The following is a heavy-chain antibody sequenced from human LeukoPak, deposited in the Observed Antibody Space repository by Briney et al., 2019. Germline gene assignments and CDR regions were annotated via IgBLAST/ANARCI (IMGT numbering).Heavy chain of an antibody. Sequence: ASVKVSCKASGYTFAGYYIHWVRQAPGQGLDWMGWINPTNGVTNYAQKFQGRVTMTRDPSISTAYMELSSLRSEDTAVYYCARGRPTTSIAAAGVNWFDPWGQGTLVTVSS. CDR1: GYTFAGYY. CDR3: ARGRPTTSIAAAGVNWFDP. CDR2: INPTNGVT. D-gene: IGHD6-13*01. V-gene: IGHV1-2*02. J-gene: IGHJ5*02.